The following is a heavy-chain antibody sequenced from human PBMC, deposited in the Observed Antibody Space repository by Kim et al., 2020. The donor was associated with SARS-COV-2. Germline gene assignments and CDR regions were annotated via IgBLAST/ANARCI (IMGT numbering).Heavy chain of an antibody. D-gene: IGHD1-26*01. V-gene: IGHV4-59*01. J-gene: IGHJ4*01. CDR1: SGSLNNNY. CDR2: IYYTGVT. Sequence: SETLSLTCTVSSGSLNNNYWTWIRQSPGKGLEWIGYIYYTGVTNYSPSLKRRLTISVDNSKNQFSLALHSVTAADTAVYFCARMGVGSKSGTYWTYYFDYWGHGKLVTVSS. CDR3: ARMGVGSKSGTYWTYYFDY.